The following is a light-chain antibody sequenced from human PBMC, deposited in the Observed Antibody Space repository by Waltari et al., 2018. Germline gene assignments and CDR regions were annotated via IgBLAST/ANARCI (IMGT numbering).Light chain of an antibody. Sequence: QSALTQPAFVSGSPGQSITISCTGTSSDVGTYKFVSWYHQHPGKLTKLIIYDATDRPSGVSSRFSGSKSGNTASLTISGLQAEDEGDYYCNSYTASGTVVFGGGTKLTVL. V-gene: IGLV2-14*03. J-gene: IGLJ2*01. CDR2: DAT. CDR1: SSDVGTYKF. CDR3: NSYTASGTVV.